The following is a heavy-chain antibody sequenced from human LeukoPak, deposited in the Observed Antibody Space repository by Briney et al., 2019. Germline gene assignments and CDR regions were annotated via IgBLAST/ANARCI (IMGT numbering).Heavy chain of an antibody. CDR3: AVVVVPAADSVASDI. V-gene: IGHV4-61*01. Sequence: SETLSLTCTVSGDSVSSGSDYWSWIRQPPGKGLEWIGYIYYSGSTKYNPSLKSRVTISVDTSKNQFSLKLSSVTAADTAVYYCAVVVVPAADSVASDIWGQGTMVTVSS. CDR2: IYYSGST. CDR1: GDSVSSGSDY. J-gene: IGHJ3*02. D-gene: IGHD2-2*01.